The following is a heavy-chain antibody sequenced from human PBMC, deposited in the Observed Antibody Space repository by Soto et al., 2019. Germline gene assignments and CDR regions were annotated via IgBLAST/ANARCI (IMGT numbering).Heavy chain of an antibody. CDR1: GGSISSSSYY. CDR2: IYYSGST. J-gene: IGHJ4*02. CDR3: ARYFWSGYYTFDY. V-gene: IGHV4-39*01. D-gene: IGHD3-3*01. Sequence: SETLSLTCTVSGGSISSSSYYWGWIRQPPGKGLEWIGSIYYSGSTYYNPSLKSRVTISVDTSKNQFSLKLSSVPAADTAVYYCARYFWSGYYTFDYWGQGTLVTVSS.